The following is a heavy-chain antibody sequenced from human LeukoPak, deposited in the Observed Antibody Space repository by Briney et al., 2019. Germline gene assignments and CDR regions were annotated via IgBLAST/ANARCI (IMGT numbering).Heavy chain of an antibody. V-gene: IGHV3-30*18. CDR1: GFTFSSYG. CDR3: AKGRGDYYDSSGYYYNGGFFDY. D-gene: IGHD3-22*01. Sequence: KSGGSLRLSCAASGFTFSSYGMHWVRQAPGKGLEWVAVISYDGSNKYYADSVKGRFTISRDNSKNTLYLQMNSLRAEDTAVYYCAKGRGDYYDSSGYYYNGGFFDYWGQGTLVTVSS. J-gene: IGHJ4*02. CDR2: ISYDGSNK.